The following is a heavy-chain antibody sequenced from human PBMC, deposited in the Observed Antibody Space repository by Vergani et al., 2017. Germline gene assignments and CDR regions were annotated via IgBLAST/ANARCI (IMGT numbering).Heavy chain of an antibody. D-gene: IGHD2-15*01. CDR3: ATAGAAYCRGASCYDFFEY. V-gene: IGHV3-30*02. J-gene: IGHJ4*02. CDR2: IWYDGSNK. Sequence: QVQLVEWGGGVVQPGGSLRLSCTASGFIFSSHGMHWVRQAPGKGLEWVAVIWYDGSNKYYADSVRGRFTISRDNSKNTLYLQMNRLRPEDTAVYYCATAGAAYCRGASCYDFFEYWGQGTLVTVAS. CDR1: GFIFSSHG.